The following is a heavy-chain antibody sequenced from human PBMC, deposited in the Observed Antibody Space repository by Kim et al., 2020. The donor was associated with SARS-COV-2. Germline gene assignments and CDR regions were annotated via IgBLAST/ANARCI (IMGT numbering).Heavy chain of an antibody. CDR3: ARERAAAGLGQYYYYGMDV. CDR1: GYTFTSYD. J-gene: IGHJ6*02. CDR2: MNPNSGNT. V-gene: IGHV1-8*01. Sequence: ASVKVSCKASGYTFTSYDINWVRQATGQGLEWMGWMNPNSGNTGYAQKFQGRVTMTRNTSISTAYMELSSLRSEDTAVYYCARERAAAGLGQYYYYGMDVWGQGTTVTVSS. D-gene: IGHD6-13*01.